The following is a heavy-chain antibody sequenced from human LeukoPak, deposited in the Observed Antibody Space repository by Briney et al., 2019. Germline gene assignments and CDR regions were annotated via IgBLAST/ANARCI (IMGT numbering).Heavy chain of an antibody. V-gene: IGHV4-59*01. J-gene: IGHJ4*02. CDR3: ARAYPYGGNSQ. CDR1: GGSISSYY. D-gene: IGHD4-23*01. CDR2: IYYSGST. Sequence: SETLSLTCTVSGGSISSYYWSWIRQPPGKGLEWIGYIYYSGSTNYNPSLKSRVTISVDTSKNQFSLKLSSVTAADTAVYYCARAYPYGGNSQWGQGTLVTVSS.